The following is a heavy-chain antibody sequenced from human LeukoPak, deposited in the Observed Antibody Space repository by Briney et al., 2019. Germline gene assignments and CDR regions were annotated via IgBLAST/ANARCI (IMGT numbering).Heavy chain of an antibody. J-gene: IGHJ4*02. CDR1: GGSISSGSYY. CDR2: IYYSGST. V-gene: IGHV4-61*10. D-gene: IGHD5-12*01. CDR3: ARRAGRLRFRAHFDY. Sequence: SETLSLTCTVSGGSISSGSYYWTWIRQPAGKGLEWIGYIYYSGSTNYNPSLKSRVTISVDTSKNQFSLKLSSVTAADTAVYYCARRAGRLRFRAHFDYWGRGTLVTVSS.